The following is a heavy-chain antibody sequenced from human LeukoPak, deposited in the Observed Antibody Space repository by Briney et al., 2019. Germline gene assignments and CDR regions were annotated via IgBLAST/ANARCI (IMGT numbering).Heavy chain of an antibody. Sequence: PGGSLRLSCAASGFTFSAYGMHWVRQAPGKGLAWVAFIRHGGGNQHYADSVKGRFTTSRDNSNNALYLQLNSLRTEDTAVYFCAKDLGNPDYYFDHWGQGTLVTVSS. J-gene: IGHJ4*02. V-gene: IGHV3-30*02. CDR2: IRHGGGNQ. D-gene: IGHD3-16*01. CDR1: GFTFSAYG. CDR3: AKDLGNPDYYFDH.